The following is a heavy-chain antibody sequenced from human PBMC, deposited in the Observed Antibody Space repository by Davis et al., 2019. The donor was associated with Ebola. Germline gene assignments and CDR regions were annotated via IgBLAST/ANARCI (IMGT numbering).Heavy chain of an antibody. J-gene: IGHJ6*02. CDR1: GFTFSSYG. D-gene: IGHD3-3*01. Sequence: GESLKISCSASGFTFSSYGMHWVRQAPGKGLEWVSVIYNVYTMYYADSVKGRFTVSRDNSKNTLYLQMNSLRAEDTAVYYCAREAPRGSYDFWSGYQYYYGMDVWGQGTTVTVSS. CDR2: IYNVYTM. CDR3: AREAPRGSYDFWSGYQYYYGMDV. V-gene: IGHV3-NL1*01.